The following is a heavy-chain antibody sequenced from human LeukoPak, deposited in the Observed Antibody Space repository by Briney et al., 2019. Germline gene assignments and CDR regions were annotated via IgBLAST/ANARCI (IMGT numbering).Heavy chain of an antibody. CDR1: GFTLTSYG. V-gene: IGHV3-30*18. CDR3: AKYDTSEVAVAGHIYYYYGMDV. Sequence: GGSLRLSCAASGFTLTSYGMHWVRQAPGKGLEWVAVISYEKNEEFYADSVKGRSTISRDSSKNTLYLQMNSLRPEDTAVYYCAKYDTSEVAVAGHIYYYYGMDVWGQGTTVTVSS. J-gene: IGHJ6*02. CDR2: ISYEKNEE. D-gene: IGHD6-19*01.